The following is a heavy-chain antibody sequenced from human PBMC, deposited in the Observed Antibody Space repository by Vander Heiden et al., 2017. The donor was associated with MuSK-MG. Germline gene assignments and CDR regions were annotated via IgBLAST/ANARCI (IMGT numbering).Heavy chain of an antibody. CDR3: AILRAPIPQNYVWGSYRYGGDYFDY. Sequence: QVQLQQWGAGLLKPSETLSLTCAVYGGSFSGYYWSWIRQPPGKGLEWIGEINHSGSTNYNPYLKSRVTISVDTAKNQFSLKLSSVTAADTAVYYCAILRAPIPQNYVWGSYRYGGDYFDYWGQGTLVTVSS. J-gene: IGHJ4*02. D-gene: IGHD3-16*02. CDR2: INHSGST. V-gene: IGHV4-34*01. CDR1: GGSFSGYY.